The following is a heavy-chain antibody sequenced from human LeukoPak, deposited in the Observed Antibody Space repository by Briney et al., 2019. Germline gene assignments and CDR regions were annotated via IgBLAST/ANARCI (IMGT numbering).Heavy chain of an antibody. D-gene: IGHD1-7*01. V-gene: IGHV3-21*04. J-gene: IGHJ4*02. CDR2: ISSSSSYI. Sequence: GGSLRLSCAASGFTFSSYSMNWVRQAPGKGLEWVSSISSSSSYIYYADSVKGRFTVSRDNSKNTLYVQMNSLRAEDRDVYYCATEWNWVFDYWGQGTLVTVSS. CDR1: GFTFSSYS. CDR3: ATEWNWVFDY.